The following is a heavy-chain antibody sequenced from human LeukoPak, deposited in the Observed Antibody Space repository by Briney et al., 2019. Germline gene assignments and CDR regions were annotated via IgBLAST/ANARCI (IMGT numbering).Heavy chain of an antibody. J-gene: IGHJ4*02. CDR3: ARDQGYSYGYVYDY. CDR1: GYTFTGYY. Sequence: ASVKVSCKASGYTFTGYYMHWVRQAPGQGLEWMGWINPNSGGTNYAQKFQGRVTMTRDTSISTAYMELSRLRSDDTAVYYCARDQGYSYGYVYDYWGQGTLVTVSS. CDR2: INPNSGGT. V-gene: IGHV1-2*02. D-gene: IGHD5-18*01.